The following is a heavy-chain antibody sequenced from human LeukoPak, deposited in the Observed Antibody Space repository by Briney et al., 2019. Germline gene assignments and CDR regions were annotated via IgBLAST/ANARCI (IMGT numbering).Heavy chain of an antibody. D-gene: IGHD2-15*01. CDR1: GFTFSSFS. J-gene: IGHJ3*02. CDR3: ARVAAKAAFDI. Sequence: GGSLRLSCAASGFTFSSFSMHWVRQAPGKGLELVSAISVSGSSTYYANSVKGRFTISRDNSKNTLYLQMGSLRAEDMAVYYCARVAAKAAFDIWGQGTMVTVSS. CDR2: ISVSGSST. V-gene: IGHV3-64*01.